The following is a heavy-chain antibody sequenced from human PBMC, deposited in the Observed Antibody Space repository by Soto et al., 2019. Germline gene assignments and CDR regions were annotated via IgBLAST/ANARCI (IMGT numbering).Heavy chain of an antibody. CDR3: ARGSSGIVGATPVSTNDGYGMDV. D-gene: IGHD1-26*01. CDR2: ISAYNGNT. Sequence: SVKRSCKASGYTCTSYGISWVRNAPGQGLEWMGWISAYNGNTNYAQKLQGRATMTTDTSTSTAYMELRSLRSDDTAVYYCARGSSGIVGATPVSTNDGYGMDVWGQGTTVTVSS. J-gene: IGHJ6*02. CDR1: GYTCTSYG. V-gene: IGHV1-18*01.